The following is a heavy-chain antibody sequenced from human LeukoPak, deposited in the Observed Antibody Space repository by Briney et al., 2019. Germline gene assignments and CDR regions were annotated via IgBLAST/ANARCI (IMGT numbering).Heavy chain of an antibody. D-gene: IGHD6-19*01. CDR3: ARGLMETVPGTPFDY. V-gene: IGHV4-34*01. Sequence: PSETLSLTCAVYGGSFSGYYWSWIRQPPGKGLEWIGEINHSGSTNYNPSLKSRVTISVDTSKNQFSLKLSSVTAADTAVYYCARGLMETVPGTPFDYWGQGTLVIVSS. CDR2: INHSGST. CDR1: GGSFSGYY. J-gene: IGHJ4*02.